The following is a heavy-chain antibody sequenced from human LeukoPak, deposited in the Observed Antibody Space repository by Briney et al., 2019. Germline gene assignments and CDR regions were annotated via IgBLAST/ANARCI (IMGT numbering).Heavy chain of an antibody. V-gene: IGHV3-66*03. CDR1: GFTVSSNS. D-gene: IGHD3-10*01. CDR2: IYSDNT. CDR3: AKDRLRITMVRGVWDYYYYMDV. Sequence: GGSLRLSCTVSGFTVSSNSMSWVRQAPGKGLEWASFIYSDNTHYSDSVKGRFTISRDNSKNTLYLQMNSLRAEDTAVYYCAKDRLRITMVRGVWDYYYYMDVWGKGTTVTISS. J-gene: IGHJ6*03.